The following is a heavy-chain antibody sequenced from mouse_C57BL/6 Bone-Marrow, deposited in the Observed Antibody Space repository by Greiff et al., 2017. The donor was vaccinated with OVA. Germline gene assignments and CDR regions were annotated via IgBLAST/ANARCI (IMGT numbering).Heavy chain of an antibody. V-gene: IGHV1-76*01. CDR3: ARDDGYFFEY. D-gene: IGHD2-3*01. CDR1: GYTFTDHY. CDR2: IYPGNGNT. Sequence: VQLQQSGAEVVRPGASVKLSCKASGYTFTDHYINWVKQRPGQGLEWIARIYPGNGNTYYNEKFKGKATLTAEKSSNTAYMQLSSLTSEDSAVYFCARDDGYFFEYWGQGTTLTVSS. J-gene: IGHJ2*01.